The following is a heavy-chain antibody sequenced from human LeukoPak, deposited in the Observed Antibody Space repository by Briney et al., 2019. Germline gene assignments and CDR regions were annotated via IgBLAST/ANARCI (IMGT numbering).Heavy chain of an antibody. CDR2: ISGSGGST. V-gene: IGHV3-23*01. CDR3: AKGGAAGIYYYYYYMDV. J-gene: IGHJ6*03. Sequence: GGSLRLSCAASGFTFSTYAMTWVRQAPGKGLEWVSLISGSGGSTYYADSVKGRFTISRDNSKNTLYLQMNSLRAEDTAVYYCAKGGAAGIYYYYYYMDVWGKGTTVTISS. CDR1: GFTFSTYA. D-gene: IGHD6-13*01.